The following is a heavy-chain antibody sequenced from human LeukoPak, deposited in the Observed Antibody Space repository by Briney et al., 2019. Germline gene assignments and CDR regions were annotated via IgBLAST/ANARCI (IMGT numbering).Heavy chain of an antibody. CDR3: AREKMYSSSSRYYYYYMDV. CDR2: IIPIFGTA. D-gene: IGHD6-6*01. V-gene: IGHV1-69*05. Sequence: GSSVKVSCKASGGTFSSYAISWVRQAPGQGLEWMGGIIPIFGTANYAQKFQGRVTITTDESTSTAYMELSSLRSEDTAVYYCAREKMYSSSSRYYYYYMDVWGKGTTVTVSS. CDR1: GGTFSSYA. J-gene: IGHJ6*03.